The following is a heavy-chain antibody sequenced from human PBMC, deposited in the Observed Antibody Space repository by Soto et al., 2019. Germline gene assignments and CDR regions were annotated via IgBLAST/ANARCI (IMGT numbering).Heavy chain of an antibody. V-gene: IGHV3-9*01. CDR3: VQGSTSSWYPHFFDY. J-gene: IGHJ4*02. CDR2: INWNSNAL. Sequence: EVQLVESGGGLVQPGRSLRLSCAVSEFTFDDYAMHWVRQAPGKGLEWVAGINWNSNALGYADSVKGRFTISRDDANNSLYLQMKRLRPEDTAFYCCVQGSTSSWYPHFFDYWGQGTPVTVSS. D-gene: IGHD6-13*01. CDR1: EFTFDDYA.